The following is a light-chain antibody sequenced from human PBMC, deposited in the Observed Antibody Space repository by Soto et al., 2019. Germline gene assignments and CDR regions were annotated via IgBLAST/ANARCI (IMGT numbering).Light chain of an antibody. V-gene: IGLV2-14*01. CDR3: SSYTTYTTLWV. CDR2: EVS. Sequence: QSALTQPASVSGSPGQSITISCTGTGSDVGGYNYVSWYQQHPGKAPKLMIYEVSNRPSGVSNRFSGSKSGNAASLTISGLQAKDEADYYCSSYTTYTTLWVFGGGTKLTVL. CDR1: GSDVGGYNY. J-gene: IGLJ3*02.